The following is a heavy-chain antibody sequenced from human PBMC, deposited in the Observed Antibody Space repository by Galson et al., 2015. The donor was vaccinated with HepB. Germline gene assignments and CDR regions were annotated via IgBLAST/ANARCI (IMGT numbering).Heavy chain of an antibody. Sequence: SVKVSCKASGGTFSSYAISWVRQAPGQGLEWMGGIIPIFGTANYAQKFQGRVTITADESTSTAYMELSSLRSEDTAVYYCARDRVGYNRHYYYYGMDVWGQGTTVTVSS. D-gene: IGHD5-24*01. CDR2: IIPIFGTA. CDR1: GGTFSSYA. J-gene: IGHJ6*02. V-gene: IGHV1-69*13. CDR3: ARDRVGYNRHYYYYGMDV.